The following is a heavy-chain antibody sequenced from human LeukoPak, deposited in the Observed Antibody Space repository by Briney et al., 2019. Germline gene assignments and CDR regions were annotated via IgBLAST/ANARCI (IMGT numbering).Heavy chain of an antibody. J-gene: IGHJ6*02. V-gene: IGHV4-59*08. CDR3: ARAYAPYVMDV. CDR2: IYYSGST. Sequence: SETLSLTCTLSGGSISSYYWRWIRQPPGQGLEWIGHIYYSGSTPYNPSLKSRVTISVDTSKNQFSLKLSSVTAADTAVYYCARAYAPYVMDVWGQGTTVTVSS. CDR1: GGSISSYY. D-gene: IGHD2-2*01.